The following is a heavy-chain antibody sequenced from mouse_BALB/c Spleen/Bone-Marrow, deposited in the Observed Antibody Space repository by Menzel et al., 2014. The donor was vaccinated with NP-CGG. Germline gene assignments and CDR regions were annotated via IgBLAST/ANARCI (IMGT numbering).Heavy chain of an antibody. D-gene: IGHD1-1*01. V-gene: IGHV10-1*02. CDR1: GFTFNTYA. Sequence: EVKVVESGGGLVQPKGSLKLSCAASGFTFNTYAMNWVRQAPGKGLEWVARIRSKSNNYATYYADSVKDRFTISRDDSQSMLYLQTNNLKTEDTAMYYCVRHSYYYGSSYYAMDYWGQGTSVTVSS. J-gene: IGHJ4*01. CDR2: IRSKSNNYAT. CDR3: VRHSYYYGSSYYAMDY.